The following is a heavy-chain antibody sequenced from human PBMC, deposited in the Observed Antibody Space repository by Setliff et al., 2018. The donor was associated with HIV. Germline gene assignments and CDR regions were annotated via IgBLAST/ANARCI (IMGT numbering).Heavy chain of an antibody. Sequence: PGGSLRLSCAASGFTFSSYEMNWVRQAPGKGLEWVSYISDSGATIYYADSVKGRFTISRDNAKNSLYLQMNSLRAEDTAVYYCARDWSRYCSSTNCPPRGWFDPWGQGTLVTVSS. D-gene: IGHD2-2*01. CDR1: GFTFSSYE. J-gene: IGHJ5*02. V-gene: IGHV3-48*03. CDR3: ARDWSRYCSSTNCPPRGWFDP. CDR2: ISDSGATI.